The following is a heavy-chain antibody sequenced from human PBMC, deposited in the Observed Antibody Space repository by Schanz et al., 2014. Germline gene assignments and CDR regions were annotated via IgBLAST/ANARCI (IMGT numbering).Heavy chain of an antibody. Sequence: QVQLVQSGSELKKPGASVKVSCKASGYTFAMYDMNWVRQAPVQGLEWMGWINTNTANPTYAQGFTGRFVYTLVAPVTTAYLETSSLKAEDTAVYYCARGYSGYSHFDYWGQGALVTVSS. CDR3: ARGYSGYSHFDY. J-gene: IGHJ4*02. CDR2: INTNTANP. V-gene: IGHV7-4-1*02. CDR1: GYTFAMYD. D-gene: IGHD5-12*01.